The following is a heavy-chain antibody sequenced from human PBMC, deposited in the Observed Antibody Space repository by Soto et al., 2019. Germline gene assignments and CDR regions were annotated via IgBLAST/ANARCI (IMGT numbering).Heavy chain of an antibody. CDR1: GFTFSSYA. V-gene: IGHV3-64*01. CDR3: ARTSQYYFDY. CDR2: INSNGGST. Sequence: EVQLVESGGGLVQPGGSLRLSCAASGFTFSSYAMYWVRQAPGKGLEYVSAINSNGGSTYYANSVKGRFTISRENSKNTLYLQMGSLRAEDMAVYYCARTSQYYFDYWGQGTLVTVSS. J-gene: IGHJ4*02.